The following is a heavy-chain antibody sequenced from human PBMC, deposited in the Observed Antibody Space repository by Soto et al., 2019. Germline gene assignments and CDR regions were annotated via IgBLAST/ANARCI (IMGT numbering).Heavy chain of an antibody. J-gene: IGHJ6*03. V-gene: IGHV1-69*02. CDR3: PKARTPEYRANDQNPYYSSYNMTS. Sequence: QVQLVQSGAEVKKPGSSVKVSCKASGGTFSSYTISWVRQAPGQGLEWMGRIIPILGIANYAQKFQGRVTITAKNPTTQAYMGRTGRRSENTAVYYCPKARTPEYRANDQNPYYSSYNMTSGAKGPRSPSP. CDR1: GGTFSSYT. D-gene: IGHD1-1*01. CDR2: IIPILGIA.